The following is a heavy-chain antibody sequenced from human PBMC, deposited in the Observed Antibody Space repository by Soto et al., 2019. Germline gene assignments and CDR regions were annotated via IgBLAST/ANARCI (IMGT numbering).Heavy chain of an antibody. Sequence: QVQLVESGGGVVQPGRSLTLSCAASGFTFSSHGMHWVRQAPGKGLEWVAVIWYDGSNKYYADSVKGRFVISRDNSKNTLYLEMHSLSAEDTAVYYCARWGDGKRSDYWCQGTLVTVS. CDR3: ARWGDGKRSDY. V-gene: IGHV3-33*01. CDR2: IWYDGSNK. CDR1: GFTFSSHG. D-gene: IGHD3-16*01. J-gene: IGHJ4*02.